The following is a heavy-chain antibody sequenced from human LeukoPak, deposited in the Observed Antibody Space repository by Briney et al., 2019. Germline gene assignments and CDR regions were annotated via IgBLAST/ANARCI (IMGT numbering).Heavy chain of an antibody. D-gene: IGHD3-10*01. CDR2: ISSSGSTI. Sequence: GGSLRLSCAASGFTFSDYYMSWIRQAPGKGLEWVSYISSSGSTIYYADSVKGRFTISRDNAKNSLYLQMNSLRAEDTALYYCAKDRYYYGSGTYPASFDYWGQGNLVTVSS. J-gene: IGHJ4*02. V-gene: IGHV3-11*01. CDR1: GFTFSDYY. CDR3: AKDRYYYGSGTYPASFDY.